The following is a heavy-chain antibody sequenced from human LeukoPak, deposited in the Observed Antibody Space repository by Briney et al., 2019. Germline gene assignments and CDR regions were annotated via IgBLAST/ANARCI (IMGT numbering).Heavy chain of an antibody. Sequence: PGGSLRLSCAASGFTFSTYEMHWVRQAPGKGLEWVAVISYDGSNKYYADSVKGRFTISRDNSKNTLYLQMNSLRAEDTAVYYCATHGSGSYRFDYWGQGTLVTVSS. CDR3: ATHGSGSYRFDY. D-gene: IGHD3-10*01. J-gene: IGHJ4*02. V-gene: IGHV3-30*03. CDR1: GFTFSTYE. CDR2: ISYDGSNK.